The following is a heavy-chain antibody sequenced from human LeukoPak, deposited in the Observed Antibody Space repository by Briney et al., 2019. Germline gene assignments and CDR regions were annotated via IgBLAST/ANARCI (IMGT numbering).Heavy chain of an antibody. V-gene: IGHV1-2*02. CDR3: AREHCSGGSCYSLAFDI. Sequence: VASVKVSCKASGYTFTGYYMHWVRQAPGQGLEWRGWINPNSGGTNYAQKFQGRVTMTRDTSISTAYMELSRLRSDDTAVYYCAREHCSGGSCYSLAFDIWGQGTMVTVSS. D-gene: IGHD2-15*01. CDR2: INPNSGGT. J-gene: IGHJ3*02. CDR1: GYTFTGYY.